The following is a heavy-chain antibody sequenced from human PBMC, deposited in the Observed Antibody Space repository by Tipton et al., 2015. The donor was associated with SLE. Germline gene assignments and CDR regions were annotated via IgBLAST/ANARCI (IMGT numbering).Heavy chain of an antibody. J-gene: IGHJ6*03. V-gene: IGHV4-59*12. CDR1: GGSISSYY. D-gene: IGHD3-10*01. CDR3: ARDRYYGSGSLGSNYYYMDV. Sequence: TLSLTCTVSGGSISSYYWSWIRQPPGKGLEWIGYIYYSGSTNYNPSLKSRVTISVDTSKNQFSLNLSSVTAADTAVYYCARDRYYGSGSLGSNYYYMDVWGKGTTVTVSS. CDR2: IYYSGST.